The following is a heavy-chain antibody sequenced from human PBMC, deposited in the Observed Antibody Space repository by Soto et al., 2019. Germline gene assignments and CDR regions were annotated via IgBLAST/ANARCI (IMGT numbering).Heavy chain of an antibody. V-gene: IGHV3-23*01. CDR1: GFTFATYA. D-gene: IGHD1-1*01. J-gene: IGHJ4*01. Sequence: GSLRLSCAASGFTFATYAMSWVRQAPGKGLEWVSAISATGISTHYADSVKGRVTISRDNSANTLSLEMSSLTAEDTAVYYCARDKDTSSWNGFDFSGHGPLVTVYS. CDR3: ARDKDTSSWNGFDF. CDR2: ISATGIST.